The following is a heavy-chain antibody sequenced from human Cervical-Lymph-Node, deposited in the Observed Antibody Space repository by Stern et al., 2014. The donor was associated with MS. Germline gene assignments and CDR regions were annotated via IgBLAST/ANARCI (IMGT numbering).Heavy chain of an antibody. CDR3: ARSSSPSPYYYYGRDV. J-gene: IGHJ6*02. D-gene: IGHD6-13*01. Sequence: VQLVESGGGVVQPGRSLRLSCAASGFTFSSYGMHWVRQAPGKGLEWVAVIWYDGSNKYYADSVNGRFTISRDNSKNTLYLQMNSLRAEDTAVYYCARSSSPSPYYYYGRDVWGQGTTVTVSS. V-gene: IGHV3-33*01. CDR1: GFTFSSYG. CDR2: IWYDGSNK.